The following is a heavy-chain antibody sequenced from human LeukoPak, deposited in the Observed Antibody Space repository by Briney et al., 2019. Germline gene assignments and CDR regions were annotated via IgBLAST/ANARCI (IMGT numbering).Heavy chain of an antibody. J-gene: IGHJ4*02. CDR1: GGSISSGSYY. V-gene: IGHV4-61*02. CDR2: IYTSGST. CDR3: ARETYDFWSGYLYYFDY. Sequence: SETLSLTCTVSGGSISSGSYYWSWIRQPAGKGLEWIGRIYTSGSTNYNPPLKSRVTISVDTSKNQFSLKLSSVTAADTAVYYCARETYDFWSGYLYYFDYWGQGTLVTVSS. D-gene: IGHD3-3*01.